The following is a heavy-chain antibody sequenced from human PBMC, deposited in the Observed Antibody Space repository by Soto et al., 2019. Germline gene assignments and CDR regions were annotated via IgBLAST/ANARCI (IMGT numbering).Heavy chain of an antibody. V-gene: IGHV3-7*05. J-gene: IGHJ3*02. CDR2: IKQDGSEK. CDR1: GFTFSSYW. Sequence: SGGSLRLSCAASGFTFSSYWMSWVRQAPGKGLEWVANIKQDGSEKYYVDSVKGRFTISRDNAKNSLYLQMNSLRAEDTAIYYCASEVVSHAFDIWGQGTTVTVSS. D-gene: IGHD6-6*01. CDR3: ASEVVSHAFDI.